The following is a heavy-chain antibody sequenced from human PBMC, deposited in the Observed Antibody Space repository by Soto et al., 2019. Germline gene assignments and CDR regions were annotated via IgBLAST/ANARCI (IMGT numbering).Heavy chain of an antibody. Sequence: GGSLRLSCAASGFTFSDYYMSWIRQAPGKGLEWVSYISSSGSTIYYADSVKGRFTISRDNAKNSLYLQMNSLRAEDTAVYYCARTDIAVAAPPYDYWGQGTLVTVSS. V-gene: IGHV3-11*01. D-gene: IGHD6-19*01. J-gene: IGHJ4*02. CDR3: ARTDIAVAAPPYDY. CDR2: ISSSGSTI. CDR1: GFTFSDYY.